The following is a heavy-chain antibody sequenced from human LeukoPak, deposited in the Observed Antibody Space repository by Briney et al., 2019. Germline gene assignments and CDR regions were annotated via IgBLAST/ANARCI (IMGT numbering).Heavy chain of an antibody. V-gene: IGHV3-66*02. Sequence: GGSLRLSCAASGFTVSSNYTSWVRQAPGKGLEWVSVIYSGGSTYYADSVKGRFTISRDNSKNTLYLQMNSLRAEDTAVYYCARTSHYYDSSGYFPFDYWGQGTLVTVSS. CDR3: ARTSHYYDSSGYFPFDY. CDR2: IYSGGST. D-gene: IGHD3-22*01. J-gene: IGHJ4*02. CDR1: GFTVSSNY.